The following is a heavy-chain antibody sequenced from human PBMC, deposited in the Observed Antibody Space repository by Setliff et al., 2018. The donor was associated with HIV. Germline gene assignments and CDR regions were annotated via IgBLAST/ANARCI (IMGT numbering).Heavy chain of an antibody. V-gene: IGHV1-18*01. Sequence: GASVKVSCKASGYTFSNYGISWLRQAPGQGPEWMGWISGDNGDTNYAQKFQGRLTITRDASASTAYMELSSLRSEDTAVYYCARSPGDYLFDYWGQGTLVTVSS. D-gene: IGHD4-17*01. J-gene: IGHJ4*02. CDR1: GYTFSNYG. CDR3: ARSPGDYLFDY. CDR2: ISGDNGDT.